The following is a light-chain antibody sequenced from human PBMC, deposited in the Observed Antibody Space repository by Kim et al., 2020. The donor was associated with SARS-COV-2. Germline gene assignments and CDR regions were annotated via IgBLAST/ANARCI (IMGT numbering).Light chain of an antibody. CDR1: QSVSSA. CDR2: AAS. CDR3: QQHGNLWT. J-gene: IGKJ2*02. Sequence: LSLAPGARATRTGRASQSVSSALAWQRQEPGQPPRLLIYAASHRATRTPARFSGSGSGTDFTLTSSRLEDEDFAVYYWQQHGNLWTFGQGTKLEI. V-gene: IGKV3-11*01.